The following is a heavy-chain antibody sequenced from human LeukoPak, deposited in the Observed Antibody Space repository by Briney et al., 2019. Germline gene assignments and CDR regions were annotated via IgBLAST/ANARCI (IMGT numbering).Heavy chain of an antibody. J-gene: IGHJ4*02. CDR2: IKQGGSEK. D-gene: IGHD2-15*01. V-gene: IGHV3-7*01. CDR3: AGDYCSGGSCYSLYFGH. CDR1: GFTFSSYW. Sequence: GGSLRLSCAASGFTFSSYWMSWVRQAPGKGLEGVANIKQGGSEKYYVASVKGRFTISRDKAKNSLYLQMNSLRAEDTAVYYCAGDYCSGGSCYSLYFGHWGQGTVVPVST.